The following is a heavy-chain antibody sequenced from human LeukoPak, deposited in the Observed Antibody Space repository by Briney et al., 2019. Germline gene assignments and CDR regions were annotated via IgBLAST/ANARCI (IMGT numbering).Heavy chain of an antibody. CDR1: GLIFSDAW. Sequence: PGGSLRLSCAASGLIFSDAWINWVRQAPGKGLEWVAVTWYDGSNKYYTDSVKGRFTISRDNSKNTLYLQMNSLRAEDTAVYYCAKDLDTEYYFDYWGQGTLVIVSS. CDR3: AKDLDTEYYFDY. V-gene: IGHV3-30*02. CDR2: TWYDGSNK. J-gene: IGHJ4*02.